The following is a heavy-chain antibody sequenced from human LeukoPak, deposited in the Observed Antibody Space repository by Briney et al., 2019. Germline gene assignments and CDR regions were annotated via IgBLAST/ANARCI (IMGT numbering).Heavy chain of an antibody. CDR1: GFTFSNYW. Sequence: GRSLCLSCAGSGFTFSNYWMNWVRQAPGKGLVWVSHIKPDGSETSHAHSVKGRFIVSRDNAKNTLFLQISSLKDEDTAVYYCVRDGMGTLPYDLWGQGSNVAVSS. D-gene: IGHD4-23*01. V-gene: IGHV3-74*01. CDR3: VRDGMGTLPYDL. CDR2: IKPDGSET. J-gene: IGHJ6*01.